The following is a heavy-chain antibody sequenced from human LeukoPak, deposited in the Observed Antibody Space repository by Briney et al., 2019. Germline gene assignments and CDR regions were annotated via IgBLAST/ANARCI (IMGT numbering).Heavy chain of an antibody. V-gene: IGHV3-74*01. CDR3: VRGGASTWS. J-gene: IGHJ5*02. D-gene: IGHD2-15*01. Sequence: HPGGSLRLSCAASGFTFKNYWMHWVRQAPGKGPVWVSRINDDGSGTSYADSVKGRFTISRDDAKSTLYLQMNSLRAEDTAVYYCVRGGASTWSWGQGTLVTVSS. CDR2: INDDGSGT. CDR1: GFTFKNYW.